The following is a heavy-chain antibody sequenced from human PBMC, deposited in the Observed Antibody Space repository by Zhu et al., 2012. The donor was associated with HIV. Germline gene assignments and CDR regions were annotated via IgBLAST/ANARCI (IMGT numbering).Heavy chain of an antibody. CDR2: IYYSGST. CDR3: ARGRDAGLAAGWFDP. Sequence: QVQLQESGPGLVKPSETLSLTCIVSGGSISSSSYYWGWIRQPPGKGLEWIGSIYYSGSTYYNPSLKSRVTISVHMSKNQFSLKLSSVTAADTAVYYCARGRDAGLAAGWFDPWGQGTLVTVS. V-gene: IGHV4-39*07. J-gene: IGHJ5*02. CDR1: GGSISSSSYY. D-gene: IGHD6-13*01.